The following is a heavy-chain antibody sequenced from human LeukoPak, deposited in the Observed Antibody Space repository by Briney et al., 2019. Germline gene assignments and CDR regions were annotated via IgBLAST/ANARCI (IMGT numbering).Heavy chain of an antibody. Sequence: SVKVSCKASGGTFSSYAISWVRQAPGQGLEWMGGIIPIFGTANYAQKFQGRVTITADESTSTAYMELSSLRSEDTAVYYCARDGDYGGNYFDYWGQGTLVTVSS. V-gene: IGHV1-69*13. CDR1: GGTFSSYA. J-gene: IGHJ4*02. CDR3: ARDGDYGGNYFDY. D-gene: IGHD4-23*01. CDR2: IIPIFGTA.